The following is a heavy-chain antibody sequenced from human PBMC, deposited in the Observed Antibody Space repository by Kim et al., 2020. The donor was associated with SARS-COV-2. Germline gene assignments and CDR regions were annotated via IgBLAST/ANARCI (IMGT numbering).Heavy chain of an antibody. CDR1: GGSISSSSYY. Sequence: SETLSLTCTVSGGSISSSSYYWGWIRQPPGKGLEWIGSIYYSGSTYYNPSLKSRVTISVDTSKNQFSLKLSSVTAADTAVYYCARLLRPVGSDYWGQGTL. J-gene: IGHJ4*02. CDR2: IYYSGST. V-gene: IGHV4-39*01. CDR3: ARLLRPVGSDY. D-gene: IGHD1-26*01.